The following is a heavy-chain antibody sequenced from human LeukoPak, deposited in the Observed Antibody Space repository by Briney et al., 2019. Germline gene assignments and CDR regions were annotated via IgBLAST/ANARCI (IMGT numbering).Heavy chain of an antibody. D-gene: IGHD1-26*01. Sequence: PGGSLRLSCSASGFTFNNYDIHWVRQAPGKGLEWVALIRSDGTKEYYADSMKGRFTISRDNSKNTLFLQMNSLRAEDTAAYYCARDPCGSYREVCYYGMDVWGQGTTVTVSS. CDR2: IRSDGTKE. CDR1: GFTFNNYD. CDR3: ARDPCGSYREVCYYGMDV. V-gene: IGHV3-30*02. J-gene: IGHJ6*02.